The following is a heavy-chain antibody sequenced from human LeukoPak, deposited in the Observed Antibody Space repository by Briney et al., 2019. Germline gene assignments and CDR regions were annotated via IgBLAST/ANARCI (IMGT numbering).Heavy chain of an antibody. J-gene: IGHJ4*01. CDR2: ISPYNGHT. Sequence: ASVNVSCKTSGYTFRNYGITWVRQIPGQGLEWMGWISPYNGHTKYAQKLQGRVTMTTDTSTSTAYMELRSLRSDDTAVYYCARDGYNLVFDYWGQGTLVTVSS. CDR3: ARDGYNLVFDY. CDR1: GYTFRNYG. D-gene: IGHD5-24*01. V-gene: IGHV1-18*01.